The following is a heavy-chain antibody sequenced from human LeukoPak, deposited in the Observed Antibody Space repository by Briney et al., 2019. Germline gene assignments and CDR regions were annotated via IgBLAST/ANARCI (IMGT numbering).Heavy chain of an antibody. CDR1: GGTFSSYA. V-gene: IGHV1-69*13. Sequence: AVKVSCKASGGTFSSYAISWVRQAPGQGLEWMGGIIPIFGTANYAQKFQGRVTITADESTTTAYMELSSLRSEDTAVYYCARHPTYCSSTSCYYDYWGQGTLVTVSS. D-gene: IGHD2-2*01. CDR3: ARHPTYCSSTSCYYDY. J-gene: IGHJ4*02. CDR2: IIPIFGTA.